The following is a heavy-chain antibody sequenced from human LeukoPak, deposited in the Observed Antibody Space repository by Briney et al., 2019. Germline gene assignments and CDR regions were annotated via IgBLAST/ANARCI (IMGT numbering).Heavy chain of an antibody. V-gene: IGHV3-9*01. CDR1: GFTFDDYA. CDR3: AKGPMIRGPFDY. CDR2: VSWNSGSI. J-gene: IGHJ4*02. D-gene: IGHD3-22*01. Sequence: PGRSLRLSCAATGFTFDDYAMHWVRQAPGKGLEWVSGVSWNSGSIGYADSVKGRFTISRDNAKNSLYLQMNSLRAEDTALYYCAKGPMIRGPFDYWDQGTLVTVSS.